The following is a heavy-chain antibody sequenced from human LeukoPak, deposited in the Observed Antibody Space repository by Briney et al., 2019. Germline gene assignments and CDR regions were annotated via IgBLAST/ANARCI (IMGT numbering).Heavy chain of an antibody. CDR2: ISGSGGRT. CDR1: GFTFSSYS. V-gene: IGHV3-23*01. Sequence: GGSLRLSCAASGFTFSSYSMTWVRQAPGRGLEWVSVISGSGGRTYYTDSVKGRFTISRDNSKNTLYLQMNSLRAEDTAVYYCAKDSAHPAYCGGDCYRDSEYFQHWGQGTLVTVSS. D-gene: IGHD2-21*02. J-gene: IGHJ1*01. CDR3: AKDSAHPAYCGGDCYRDSEYFQH.